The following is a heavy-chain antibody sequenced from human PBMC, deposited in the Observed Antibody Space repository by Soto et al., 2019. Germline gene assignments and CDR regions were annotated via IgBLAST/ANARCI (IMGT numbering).Heavy chain of an antibody. CDR2: SNWNGGSA. J-gene: IGHJ6*03. V-gene: IGHV3-20*04. Sequence: EVQLVESGGGVVRPGGSLRLSCAASGFTLHDYGMSWVRQVPGKGLEWVSGSNWNGGSADYVDSVKGRCTIARDNTKNSLYIQMPSLDAEDTGLYYCARVYCSTTTPFGPYRYMDVWGKGTTVIVSS. CDR3: ARVYCSTTTPFGPYRYMDV. CDR1: GFTLHDYG. D-gene: IGHD2-2*01.